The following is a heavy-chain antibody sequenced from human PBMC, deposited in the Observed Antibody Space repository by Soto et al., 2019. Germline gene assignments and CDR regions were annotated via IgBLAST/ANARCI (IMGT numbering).Heavy chain of an antibody. Sequence: QVQLVQSGAEVKKPGASVKVSYKASGYTFTSYDINWVRQATGQGLEWMGWMNPNSGNTGYAQKFQGRVTMTRNTSISTAYMELSSLRSEDTAVYYCAREDIVLVPAAIYYYYGMDVWGQGTTVTVSS. CDR1: GYTFTSYD. CDR3: AREDIVLVPAAIYYYYGMDV. CDR2: MNPNSGNT. J-gene: IGHJ6*02. D-gene: IGHD2-2*02. V-gene: IGHV1-8*01.